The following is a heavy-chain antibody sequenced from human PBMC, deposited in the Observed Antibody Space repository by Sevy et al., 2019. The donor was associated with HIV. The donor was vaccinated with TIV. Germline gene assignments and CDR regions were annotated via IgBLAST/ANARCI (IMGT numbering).Heavy chain of an antibody. CDR2: IYYSGST. D-gene: IGHD6-13*01. Sequence: SETLSLTCTVSGGSISSYYWSWIRQPPGKGLEWIGYIYYSGSTNYNPSLKSRVTISADTSKNQFSLKLSSVTAADTAVYYCARERQLVLDYWGQGTLVTVSS. V-gene: IGHV4-59*01. J-gene: IGHJ4*02. CDR3: ARERQLVLDY. CDR1: GGSISSYY.